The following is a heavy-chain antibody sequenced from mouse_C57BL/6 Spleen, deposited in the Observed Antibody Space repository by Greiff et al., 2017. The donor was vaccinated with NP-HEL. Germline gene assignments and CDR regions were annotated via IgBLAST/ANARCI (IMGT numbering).Heavy chain of an antibody. CDR2: IDPSDSYT. Sequence: VQLQQPGAELVMPGASVKLSCKASGYTFTSYWMHWVKQRPGQGLEWIGEIDPSDSYTNYNQKFKGKSTLTVDKSSSTAYMQLSSLTSEDSAVYYWARGVLLRYAMDYWGQGTSV. CDR3: ARGVLLRYAMDY. CDR1: GYTFTSYW. V-gene: IGHV1-69*01. D-gene: IGHD1-1*01. J-gene: IGHJ4*01.